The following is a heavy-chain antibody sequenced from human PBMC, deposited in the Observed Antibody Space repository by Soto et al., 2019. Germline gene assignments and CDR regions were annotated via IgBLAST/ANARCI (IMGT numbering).Heavy chain of an antibody. CDR3: ARAKLHSSGYYHPPYFFDY. V-gene: IGHV4-31*03. CDR1: GGSISSGDYF. Sequence: SETLSLTCTVSGGSISSGDYFWSWIRQHPGKGLEWIGYIFYSGNTYYNPSLKSRVTISIATSENQFSLKLRSVTAADTATYYCARAKLHSSGYYHPPYFFDYWGQGTLVTVSS. D-gene: IGHD3-22*01. J-gene: IGHJ4*02. CDR2: IFYSGNT.